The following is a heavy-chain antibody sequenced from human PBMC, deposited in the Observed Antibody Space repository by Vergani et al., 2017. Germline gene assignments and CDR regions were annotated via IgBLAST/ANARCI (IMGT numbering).Heavy chain of an antibody. V-gene: IGHV4-39*01. CDR1: GGSISSSSYY. Sequence: QLQLQESGPGLVKPSETLSLTCTVSGGSISSSSYYWGWIRQPPGKGLEWIGSIYYSGNTYYNPSLKSRVTISVDTSKKQFSLKLSSVTAADTAVYYCARCIRDYFDYWGQGTLVTVSS. CDR3: ARCIRDYFDY. J-gene: IGHJ4*02. CDR2: IYYSGNT. D-gene: IGHD3-10*01.